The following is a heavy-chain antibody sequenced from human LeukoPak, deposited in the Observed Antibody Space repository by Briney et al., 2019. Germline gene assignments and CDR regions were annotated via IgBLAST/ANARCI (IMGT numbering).Heavy chain of an antibody. Sequence: GASVKVSCKASGYTFTSYDINWVRQATGQGLEWMGWMNPNSGNTGYAQKFQGRVTMTRNTSISTAYMELSSLRSEDTAVYYCARGGGYIAVAGTRGSHYGMDVWGQGTTVTVSS. V-gene: IGHV1-8*01. CDR3: ARGGGYIAVAGTRGSHYGMDV. CDR1: GYTFTSYD. J-gene: IGHJ6*02. CDR2: MNPNSGNT. D-gene: IGHD6-19*01.